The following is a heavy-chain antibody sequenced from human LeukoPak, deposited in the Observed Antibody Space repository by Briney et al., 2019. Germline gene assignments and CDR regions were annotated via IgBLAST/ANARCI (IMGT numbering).Heavy chain of an antibody. CDR1: GFTFSSYA. Sequence: GGSLRLSCAASGFTFSSYAMHWVRQAPGKGLEWVAVISYDGSNKYYADSVKGRFTISRDNSKNTLYLQMNSLRAEDTAVYYCAKVRPFAYCGGDCSAGYFDYWGQGTLVTVSS. V-gene: IGHV3-30-3*01. CDR3: AKVRPFAYCGGDCSAGYFDY. J-gene: IGHJ4*02. D-gene: IGHD2-21*02. CDR2: ISYDGSNK.